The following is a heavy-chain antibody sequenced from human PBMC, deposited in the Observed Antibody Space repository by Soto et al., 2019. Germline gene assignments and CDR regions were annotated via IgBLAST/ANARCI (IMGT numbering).Heavy chain of an antibody. V-gene: IGHV3-30*18. D-gene: IGHD3-10*01. CDR1: GFTFSSYG. CDR2: ISYDGSNK. CDR3: AKDPGLLWFGEFYYGMDV. Sequence: GGSLRLSCAASGFTFSSYGMHWVRQAPGKGLEWVAVISYDGSNKYYADSVKGRFTISRDNSKNTLYLQMNSLRAEDTAVYYCAKDPGLLWFGEFYYGMDVWGQGTTVTVSS. J-gene: IGHJ6*02.